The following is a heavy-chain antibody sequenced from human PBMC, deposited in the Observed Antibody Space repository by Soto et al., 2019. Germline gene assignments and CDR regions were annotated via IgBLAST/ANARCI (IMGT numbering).Heavy chain of an antibody. CDR2: INSDGSST. CDR3: ARDRYSSSWNDAFDI. CDR1: GFTFSNYW. Sequence: GGSLRLSCAASGFTFSNYWMHWVRQAPGKGLVWVSRINSDGSSTSYADSVKGRFTISRDNAKNTPYLQMNSLRVEDMAVYYCARDRYSSSWNDAFDIWGQGTMVTVSS. V-gene: IGHV3-74*01. D-gene: IGHD6-13*01. J-gene: IGHJ3*02.